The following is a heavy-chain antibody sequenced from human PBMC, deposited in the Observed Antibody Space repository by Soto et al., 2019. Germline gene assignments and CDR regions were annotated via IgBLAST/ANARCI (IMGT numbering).Heavy chain of an antibody. D-gene: IGHD3-22*01. CDR1: GYTFTSYY. V-gene: IGHV1-46*01. Sequence: ASVKVSCKASGYTFTSYYMHWVRQAPGQGLEWMGIINPSGGSTSYAQKFQGRVTMTRDTSTSTVYMELSSLRSEDTAVYYCARDGADYYDSSGYYWSGDDFDIWGQGTMVTVSS. J-gene: IGHJ3*02. CDR3: ARDGADYYDSSGYYWSGDDFDI. CDR2: INPSGGST.